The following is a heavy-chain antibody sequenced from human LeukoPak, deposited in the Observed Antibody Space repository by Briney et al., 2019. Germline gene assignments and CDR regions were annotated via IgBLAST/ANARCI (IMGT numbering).Heavy chain of an antibody. D-gene: IGHD2-15*01. J-gene: IGHJ5*02. CDR1: GGSVSSGSYY. CDR3: ARIKDVVVVAAPTWFDP. V-gene: IGHV4-61*01. Sequence: KSSETLSLTCTVSGGSVSSGSYYWSWIRQPPGKGLVWIGYIYYSGSTNYNPSLKSRVTISVDTSKNQFSLKLSSVTAADTAVHYCARIKDVVVVAAPTWFDPWGQGTLVTVSS. CDR2: IYYSGST.